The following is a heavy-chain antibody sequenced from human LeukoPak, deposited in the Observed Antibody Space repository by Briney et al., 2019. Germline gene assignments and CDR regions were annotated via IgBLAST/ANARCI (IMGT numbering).Heavy chain of an antibody. CDR2: IYYSGST. J-gene: IGHJ4*02. CDR3: ARYRSSWSSFDY. V-gene: IGHV4-59*08. CDR1: GGSISSYY. Sequence: SETLSLTCTVSGGSISSYYWSWIRQPPGKGLEWIGYIYYSGSTNYNPSLKSRVTISVDTSKNQFSLKLSSVTAADTAVYYCARYRSSWSSFDYWGQGTLVTVSS. D-gene: IGHD6-13*01.